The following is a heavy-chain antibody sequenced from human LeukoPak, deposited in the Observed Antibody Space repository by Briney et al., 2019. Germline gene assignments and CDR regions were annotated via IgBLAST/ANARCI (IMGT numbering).Heavy chain of an antibody. CDR1: GFTFSSYW. V-gene: IGHV3-7*01. J-gene: IGHJ3*02. CDR3: ASSLLEWSGDAFDI. D-gene: IGHD3-3*01. Sequence: PGGSLRLSCAASGFTFSSYWMSWVRQAPGKGLEWVANIKPDGSEKYYVDSVKGRFTISRDNAKNSLYLQMNSLRAGDTAVYYCASSLLEWSGDAFDIWGQGTMVTVSS. CDR2: IKPDGSEK.